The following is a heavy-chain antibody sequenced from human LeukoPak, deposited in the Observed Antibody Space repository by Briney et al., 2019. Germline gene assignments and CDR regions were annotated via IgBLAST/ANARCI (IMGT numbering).Heavy chain of an antibody. CDR2: ISWNSGSI. Sequence: GGSLRLSCAASGFTFDDYAMHWVRQAPGKGLEWVSGISWNSGSIGYADSVKGRFTISRDNAKNSLYLQMNSLGAEDMALYYCAKEGGGDAFDIWGQGTMVTVSS. CDR3: AKEGGGDAFDI. J-gene: IGHJ3*02. CDR1: GFTFDDYA. V-gene: IGHV3-9*03. D-gene: IGHD3-10*01.